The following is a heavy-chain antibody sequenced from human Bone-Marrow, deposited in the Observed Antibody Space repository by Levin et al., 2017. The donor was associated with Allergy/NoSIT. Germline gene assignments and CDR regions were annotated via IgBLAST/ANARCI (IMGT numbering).Heavy chain of an antibody. J-gene: IGHJ5*02. Sequence: PAASVKVSCKASGGTFSSYAISWVRQAPGQGLEWMGGIIPIFGTANYAQKFQGRVTITADESTSTAYMELSSLRSEDTAVYYCARFRPRMRGPLVWFDPWGQGTLVTVSS. D-gene: IGHD2-15*01. CDR3: ARFRPRMRGPLVWFDP. V-gene: IGHV1-69*13. CDR1: GGTFSSYA. CDR2: IIPIFGTA.